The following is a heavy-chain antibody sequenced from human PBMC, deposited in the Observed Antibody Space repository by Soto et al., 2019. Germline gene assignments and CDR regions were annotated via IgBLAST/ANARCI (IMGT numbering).Heavy chain of an antibody. D-gene: IGHD3-3*01. CDR1: GYTFTSYG. Sequence: QVQLVQSGAEVKKPGASVKVSCKASGYTFTSYGISWVRQAPGQGLEWMGWISAYNGNTNYAQKLQGRVTMTTDTSTSTAYMELRSLRSDDTAVYYRARGLTTIFGVVTKYNWFDPWGQGTLVTVSS. J-gene: IGHJ5*02. CDR2: ISAYNGNT. V-gene: IGHV1-18*04. CDR3: ARGLTTIFGVVTKYNWFDP.